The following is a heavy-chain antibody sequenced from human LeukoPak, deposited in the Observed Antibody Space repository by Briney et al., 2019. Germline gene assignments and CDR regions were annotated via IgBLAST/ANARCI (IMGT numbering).Heavy chain of an antibody. CDR3: ARPTHNDGRAFDI. CDR2: IYTSGST. Sequence: SETLSLTCTVSGDSISSNNYYWSWIRQPAGKGLEWIGRIYTSGSTNYNPSLKSRVTISVDTSKNQFSLKLSSVTAADTAVYYCARPTHNDGRAFDIWDQGTMVTVSS. J-gene: IGHJ3*02. V-gene: IGHV4-61*02. D-gene: IGHD1-1*01. CDR1: GDSISSNNYY.